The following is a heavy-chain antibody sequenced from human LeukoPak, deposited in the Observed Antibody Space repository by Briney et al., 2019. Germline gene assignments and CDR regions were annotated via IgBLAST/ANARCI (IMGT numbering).Heavy chain of an antibody. CDR1: GFTFSNAW. Sequence: PGGSLRLSCAASGFTFSNAWMSWVRQAPGKGLEWVGRIKSKTDGGTTDYAAPVKGRFTISRDDSKNTLYLQMNSLKTEDTAVYYCTTSRDDIAAAGYYWGQGTLVTVSS. J-gene: IGHJ4*02. V-gene: IGHV3-15*01. CDR3: TTSRDDIAAAGYY. CDR2: IKSKTDGGTT. D-gene: IGHD6-13*01.